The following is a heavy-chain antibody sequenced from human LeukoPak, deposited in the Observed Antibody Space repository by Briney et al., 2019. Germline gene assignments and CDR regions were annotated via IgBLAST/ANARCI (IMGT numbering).Heavy chain of an antibody. V-gene: IGHV1-46*01. CDR1: GYTFTSYY. CDR3: ARAQYSSISFDY. D-gene: IGHD6-13*01. J-gene: IGHJ4*02. Sequence: ASVKVSCKASGYTFTSYYMHWVRQAPGQGLEWMGIINPSGGSTSYAQKFQGRVTMTKDMSTSTVYMELSSLRSEDTAVYYCARAQYSSISFDYWGQGTLVTVSS. CDR2: INPSGGST.